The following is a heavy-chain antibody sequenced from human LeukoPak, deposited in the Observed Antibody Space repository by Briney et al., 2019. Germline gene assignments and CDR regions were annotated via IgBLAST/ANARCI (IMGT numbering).Heavy chain of an antibody. J-gene: IGHJ4*02. CDR1: GGSISSTNW. CDR3: AREGGPYRPLDY. V-gene: IGHV4-4*02. CDR2: VHLSGRT. Sequence: SGTLSLTCGVSGGSISSTNWWPWVRQPPREGLEWIGEVHLSGRTNYNPSLESRVTMSVDMSENHISLKLTSVTAADTAVYYCAREGGPYRPLDYSGQGTLVTVSS.